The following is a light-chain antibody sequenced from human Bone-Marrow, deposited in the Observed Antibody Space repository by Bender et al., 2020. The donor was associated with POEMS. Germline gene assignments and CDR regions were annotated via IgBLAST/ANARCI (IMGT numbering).Light chain of an antibody. V-gene: IGLV2-23*01. CDR3: CSYAGSRTYV. Sequence: QSALTQPASVSGSPGQSITISCTGTSSDVGSYNLVSWYQHHPGKVPKLLIYEGSERPSGVSNRFSGSKSGNTASLTISGLQAEDEADYYCCSYAGSRTYVFGTGTKVTVL. CDR1: SSDVGSYNL. J-gene: IGLJ1*01. CDR2: EGS.